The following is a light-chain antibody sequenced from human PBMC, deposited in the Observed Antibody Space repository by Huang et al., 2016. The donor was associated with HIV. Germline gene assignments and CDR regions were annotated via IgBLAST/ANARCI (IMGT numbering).Light chain of an antibody. CDR1: QGIGNS. V-gene: IGKV1-NL1*01. CDR2: ATS. CDR3: QQYQSIPWT. Sequence: DIQITQSPSSLSASVGDRVTITCRASQGIGNSLAWYQQKPEKPPSLLLYATSRLESGVQSRFSGSGSGTHYTLTITTLQPEDIASYYCQQYQSIPWTFGQGTKVEIK. J-gene: IGKJ1*01.